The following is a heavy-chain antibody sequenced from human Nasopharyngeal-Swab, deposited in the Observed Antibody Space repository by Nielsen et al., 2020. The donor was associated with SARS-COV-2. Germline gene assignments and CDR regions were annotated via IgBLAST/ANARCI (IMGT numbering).Heavy chain of an antibody. CDR1: GYTFTSYA. J-gene: IGHJ4*02. D-gene: IGHD3-22*01. CDR2: INAGNGNT. CDR3: ARNLRAHYCYDSSGYTGPADY. V-gene: IGHV1-3*01. Sequence: ASVKVSCKASGYTFTSYALHWVRQAPGQRLEWMGWINAGNGNTKYSQKFQGRVTITMDTSASTAYMELSSLRSEDTAVYYCARNLRAHYCYDSSGYTGPADYWGQGTLVTVSS.